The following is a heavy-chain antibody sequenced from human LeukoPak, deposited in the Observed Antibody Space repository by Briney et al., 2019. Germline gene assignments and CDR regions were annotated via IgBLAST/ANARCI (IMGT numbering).Heavy chain of an antibody. V-gene: IGHV3-48*01. CDR1: GFTFSSYS. D-gene: IGHD2-2*01. Sequence: PGGSLRLSCAASGFTFSSYSMNWVRHAPGRGLEWVSYISSSSSTIYYADSVKGRFTISRDNAKNSLYLQMNSLRAEDTAVYYCAREPIVVVPAAKGGDYMDVWGKGTTVTVSS. J-gene: IGHJ6*03. CDR2: ISSSSSTI. CDR3: AREPIVVVPAAKGGDYMDV.